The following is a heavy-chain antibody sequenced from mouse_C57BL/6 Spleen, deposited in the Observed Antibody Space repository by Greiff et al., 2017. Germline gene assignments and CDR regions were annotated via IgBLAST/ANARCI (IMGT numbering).Heavy chain of an antibody. J-gene: IGHJ4*01. V-gene: IGHV1-64*01. CDR2: IHPNSGST. D-gene: IGHD2-4*01. Sequence: VQLQQPGAELVKPGASVKLSCKASGYTFTSYWMHWVKQRPGQGLEWIGMIHPNSGSTNYNEKFKSKATLTVDKSSSTAYMQLSSLTSEDSAVYDCESLYYDYGDYAMDYWGQGTSVTVSS. CDR1: GYTFTSYW. CDR3: ESLYYDYGDYAMDY.